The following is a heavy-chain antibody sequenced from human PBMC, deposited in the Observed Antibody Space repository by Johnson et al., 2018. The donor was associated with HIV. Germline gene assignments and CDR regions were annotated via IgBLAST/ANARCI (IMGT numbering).Heavy chain of an antibody. CDR2: VSWNSVRI. Sequence: QLVESGGGVVQPGRSLRLSCAASGFTFDDYGMHWVRQAPGKGLEWVSGVSWNSVRIGYADSVKGRFTISRDNSKNTLYLQMNSLRAEDTAFYYCASVLGRGYSGYDKNYDAFDIWGQGTMVTVSS. D-gene: IGHD5-12*01. V-gene: IGHV3-9*01. J-gene: IGHJ3*02. CDR3: ASVLGRGYSGYDKNYDAFDI. CDR1: GFTFDDYG.